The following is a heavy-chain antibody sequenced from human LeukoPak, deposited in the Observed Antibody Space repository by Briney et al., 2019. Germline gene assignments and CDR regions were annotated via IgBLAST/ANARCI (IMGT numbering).Heavy chain of an antibody. D-gene: IGHD6-19*01. V-gene: IGHV3-23*01. CDR2: ISGNGGNT. Sequence: GGSLRLSCAASGFTFSSYAMSWVRQAPGKGLEWVSAISGNGGNTYYADSVKGRFTISRDNSKNTLYLQMNSLRAEDTAVYYCAKDLGYSCGSICDYWGQGTLVTVSS. CDR1: GFTFSSYA. CDR3: AKDLGYSCGSICDY. J-gene: IGHJ4*02.